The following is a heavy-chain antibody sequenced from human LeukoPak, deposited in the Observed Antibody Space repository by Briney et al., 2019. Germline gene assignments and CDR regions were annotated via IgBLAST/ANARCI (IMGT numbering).Heavy chain of an antibody. Sequence: ASVKVSCKASGASFTNYYIHWVRQAHGQGFEWVGLIYPAGGWTNYTQKFQGRVTMTTDTSTSTVYMELSSLRSEDTAVYYCARHMPHNCFDPWGQGTLVTVSP. CDR3: ARHMPHNCFDP. D-gene: IGHD2-2*01. J-gene: IGHJ5*02. CDR2: IYPAGGWT. CDR1: GASFTNYY. V-gene: IGHV1-46*01.